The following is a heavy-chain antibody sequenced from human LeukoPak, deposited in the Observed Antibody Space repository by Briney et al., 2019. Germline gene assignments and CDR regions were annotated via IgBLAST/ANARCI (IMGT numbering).Heavy chain of an antibody. J-gene: IGHJ4*02. CDR3: ASGFGFDCSSTSCSYFDY. D-gene: IGHD2-2*01. Sequence: GGSLRLSCAASGFTFSSYEMNWVRQAPGKGLEWVANIKQDGSEKYYVDSVKGRFTISRDNAKNSLYLQMNSLRAEDTAVYYCASGFGFDCSSTSCSYFDYWGQGTLVTVSS. V-gene: IGHV3-7*01. CDR2: IKQDGSEK. CDR1: GFTFSSYE.